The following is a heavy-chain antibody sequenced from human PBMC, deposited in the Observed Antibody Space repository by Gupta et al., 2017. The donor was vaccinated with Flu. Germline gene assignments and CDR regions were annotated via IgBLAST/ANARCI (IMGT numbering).Heavy chain of an antibody. CDR1: GYPFTAYG. V-gene: IGHV1-18*03. J-gene: IGHJ4*02. CDR3: ARDTRYSDY. Sequence: QVQLVQSGAEVKKPGASVNVSCKASGYPFTAYGIIWVRQAPGQGLEWMGWISAYNGNTNYAQKVKGRVTMTTDKSTSTAYMELRSLRSDDMAVYYCARDTRYSDYWGQGTLVTVSS. D-gene: IGHD2-15*01. CDR2: ISAYNGNT.